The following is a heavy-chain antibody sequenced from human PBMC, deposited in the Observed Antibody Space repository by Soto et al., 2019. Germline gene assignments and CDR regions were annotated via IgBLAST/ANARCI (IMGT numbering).Heavy chain of an antibody. CDR1: GFSISTSGVG. D-gene: IGHD6-6*01. J-gene: IGHJ5*02. V-gene: IGHV2-5*02. CDR2: IYWDDDK. Sequence: QITLKESVPTLVQPTQNLTLTCTFSGFSISTSGVGVGWIRQPQVKSLGWLALIYWDDDKRYSPSPKSRLSITKDTSKNQVVLTMTNMDPVDTATYYCAHRSIAARRGLDPWGQGNLVTVSS. CDR3: AHRSIAARRGLDP.